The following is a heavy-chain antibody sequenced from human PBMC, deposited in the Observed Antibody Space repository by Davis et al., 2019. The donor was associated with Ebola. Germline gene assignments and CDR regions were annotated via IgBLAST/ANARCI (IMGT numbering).Heavy chain of an antibody. V-gene: IGHV4-30-4*01. CDR1: GASISSGDYC. Sequence: PSETLSLTCTVSGASISSGDYCWSWMRQPPGKGLEWIGYIYYSGSTDYNPSLKSRISMSVDTSKNQFSLKLSSVTAADTAVYYCARGPIAAAALLYNWFDPWGQGTLVTVSS. J-gene: IGHJ5*02. CDR2: IYYSGST. D-gene: IGHD6-13*01. CDR3: ARGPIAAAALLYNWFDP.